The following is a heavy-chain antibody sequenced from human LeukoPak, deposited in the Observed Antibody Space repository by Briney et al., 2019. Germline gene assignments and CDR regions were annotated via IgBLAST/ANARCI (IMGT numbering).Heavy chain of an antibody. CDR2: ISNTASAT. V-gene: IGHV3-48*01. D-gene: IGHD2/OR15-2a*01. CDR3: ARERKYYYMDL. CDR1: EFSFSNFN. Sequence: GGSLRLSCVGSEFSFSNFNMIWVRQAAGKGPEYISHISNTASATYYIDSVGGRFTISRDNARNSLYLQMDSLRAEDTAVYYCARERKYYYMDLWGKGTTVTVS. J-gene: IGHJ6*03.